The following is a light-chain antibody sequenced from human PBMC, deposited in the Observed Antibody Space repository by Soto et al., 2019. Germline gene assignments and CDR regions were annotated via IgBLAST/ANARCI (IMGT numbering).Light chain of an antibody. J-gene: IGLJ1*01. CDR3: SSYSRSTAYV. Sequence: QSALAQPASVSGSPGQSITISCTGTSSDVGGYKYVSWHQLHPGKAPKLIIYEVSNRPSGISNRFSGSKSGNTASLTISGLRAEDEADYYCSSYSRSTAYVFGNGTKVTVL. CDR1: SSDVGGYKY. CDR2: EVS. V-gene: IGLV2-14*01.